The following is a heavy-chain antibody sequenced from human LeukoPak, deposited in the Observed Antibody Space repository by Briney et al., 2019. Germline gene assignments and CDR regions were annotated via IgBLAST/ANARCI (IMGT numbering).Heavy chain of an antibody. CDR2: IRYDGGNK. Sequence: GGSLRLSCAASGFSFSNCGMHWVRQAPGKGLEWVAFIRYDGGNKNYADTVKGRFTISRDNSKNTLYLQMNSLRTEDTAVYYCAKSPIAVTGTFREYDMDVWGKGTTVAVSS. CDR3: AKSPIAVTGTFREYDMDV. CDR1: GFSFSNCG. D-gene: IGHD6-19*01. J-gene: IGHJ6*03. V-gene: IGHV3-30*02.